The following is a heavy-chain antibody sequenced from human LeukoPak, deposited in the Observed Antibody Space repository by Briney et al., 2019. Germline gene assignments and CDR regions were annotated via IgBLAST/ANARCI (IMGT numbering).Heavy chain of an antibody. CDR3: VKDLHSGGDY. CDR1: GFSFSDYS. J-gene: IGHJ4*02. D-gene: IGHD1-26*01. Sequence: GGSLRLSCSASGFSFSDYSMHWVRQAPGKGLQYVSAISPNGGSAYYADSVNGRFTISRDNSKNALYLQMSSLRDEDTAVYYCVKDLHSGGDYWGQGTLVTVSS. V-gene: IGHV3-64D*09. CDR2: ISPNGGSA.